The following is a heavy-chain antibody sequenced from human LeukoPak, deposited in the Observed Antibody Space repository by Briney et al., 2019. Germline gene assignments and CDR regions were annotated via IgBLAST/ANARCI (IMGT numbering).Heavy chain of an antibody. D-gene: IGHD5-18*01. CDR2: IRSKANSYAA. CDR3: TRLRVDTAMGIDY. J-gene: IGHJ4*02. V-gene: IGHV3-73*01. CDR1: GFTFSGSA. Sequence: GGSLKLSCAASGFTFSGSAIHWVRQASGKGLEWVGRIRSKANSYAAAYAASVKGRFTISRDDSKNMAYLQMNSLKTEDTAVYYCTRLRVDTAMGIDYWGQGTLVTVSS.